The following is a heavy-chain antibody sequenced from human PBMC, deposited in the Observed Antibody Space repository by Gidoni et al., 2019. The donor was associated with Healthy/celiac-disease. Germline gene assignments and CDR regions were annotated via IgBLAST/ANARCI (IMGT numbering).Heavy chain of an antibody. Sequence: EVQLLESGGGLVQPGGSLRLSWSASGFPFSSYAMSWVRPAPGKGLEWVSAISGSGGSTYYADSVKGRFTISRDNSKNTLYLQMNSLRAEDTAVYYCAKRLYSYGSSYFDYWGQGTLVTVSS. CDR3: AKRLYSYGSSYFDY. J-gene: IGHJ4*02. CDR1: GFPFSSYA. CDR2: ISGSGGST. D-gene: IGHD5-18*01. V-gene: IGHV3-23*01.